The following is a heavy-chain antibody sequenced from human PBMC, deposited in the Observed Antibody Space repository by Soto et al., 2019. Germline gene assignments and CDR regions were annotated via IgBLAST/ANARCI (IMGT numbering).Heavy chain of an antibody. CDR2: IIPIFGTA. J-gene: IGHJ6*02. D-gene: IGHD6-19*01. Sequence: QVQLVQSGAEVKKPGSSVKVSCKASGGTFSSYAISWVRQAPGQGLKWMGGIIPIFGTANYARKFQGRVTITADESTSTAYMELSSLRSEDTAVYYCARVLRLSGWSWYYYGMDVWGQGTTVTVSS. CDR1: GGTFSSYA. CDR3: ARVLRLSGWSWYYYGMDV. V-gene: IGHV1-69*01.